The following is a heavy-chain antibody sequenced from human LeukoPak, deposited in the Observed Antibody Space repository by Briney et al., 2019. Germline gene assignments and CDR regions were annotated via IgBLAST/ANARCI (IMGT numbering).Heavy chain of an antibody. CDR2: INPNSGGT. J-gene: IGHJ4*02. CDR1: GYTFTGYY. CDR3: ARVPVTYYDFWSGYYDY. D-gene: IGHD3-3*01. V-gene: IGHV1-2*02. Sequence: GASVKVSCKASGYTFTGYYMHWVRQAPGQGLEWMGWINPNSGGTNYAQKFQGRVTMTRDTSISTAYMELSRLRSDDTAVYYCARVPVTYYDFWSGYYDYWGQGTPVTVSS.